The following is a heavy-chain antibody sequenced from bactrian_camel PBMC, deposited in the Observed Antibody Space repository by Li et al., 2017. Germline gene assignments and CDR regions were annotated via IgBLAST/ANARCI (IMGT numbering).Heavy chain of an antibody. CDR3: AAACIGRVKPLLSRDFGY. CDR1: GYRYRSYC. J-gene: IGHJ6*01. Sequence: VQLVESGGDSVQAGGSLTLSCVVSGYRYRSYCMAWFRQVPGKGREGIAGIDSDDSKSYADSVEGRFTIAKDFDKNTLSLQMNNLTTDDTGIYYCAAACIGRVKPLLSRDFGYWGQGTQVTVS. CDR2: IDSDDSKS. V-gene: IGHV3S6*01.